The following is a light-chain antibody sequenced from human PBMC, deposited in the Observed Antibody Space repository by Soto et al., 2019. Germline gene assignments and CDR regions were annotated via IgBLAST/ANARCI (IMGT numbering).Light chain of an antibody. Sequence: QSVLTQPASVSGSPGQSITISCSGTSSDIGSHDHVAWYQQFPGKSPKLIIYAVSDRPSGVSNRFSGSKSGTSASLAISGLRSEDEADYYCAAWDDNVYVFGTVTKVPS. CDR1: SSDIGSHDH. J-gene: IGLJ1*01. CDR2: AVS. CDR3: AAWDDNVYV. V-gene: IGLV2-14*03.